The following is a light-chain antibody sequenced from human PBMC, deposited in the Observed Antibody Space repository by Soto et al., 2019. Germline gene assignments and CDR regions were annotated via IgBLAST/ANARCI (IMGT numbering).Light chain of an antibody. CDR1: RSVTNNY. V-gene: IGKV3-20*01. CDR3: QQYYSVPFT. J-gene: IGKJ3*01. Sequence: EIVLTQSPGTLSLSPGERATLSCRASRSVTNNYLAWYQQKRGQAPRLLIYDTSTRATGIPDRFSGTGSATDFTLTISRLEPEDFAVYYCQQYYSVPFTFGPGTKVDIK. CDR2: DTS.